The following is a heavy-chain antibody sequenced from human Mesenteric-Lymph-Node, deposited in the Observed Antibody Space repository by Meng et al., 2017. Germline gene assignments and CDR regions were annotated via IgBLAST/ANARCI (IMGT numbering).Heavy chain of an antibody. D-gene: IGHD2-2*01. V-gene: IGHV3-7*03. CDR3: ARDREDIVVVPAAHYYYYYYGMDV. J-gene: IGHJ6*02. CDR2: IKQDESEQ. CDR1: GFTFSSYA. Sequence: ESLKISCAASGFTFSSYAMIWVRQAPGKGPEWVANIKQDESEQYYVDSVTGRFTISRDNAKNSLYLQMKSLRAEDTAVYYCARDREDIVVVPAAHYYYYYYGMDVWGQGTTVTVSS.